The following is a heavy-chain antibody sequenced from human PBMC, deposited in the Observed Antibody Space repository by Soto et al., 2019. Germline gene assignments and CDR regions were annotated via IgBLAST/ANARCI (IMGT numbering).Heavy chain of an antibody. D-gene: IGHD1-26*01. Sequence: EVQLVESGGGLVQPRGSLRLSCAVSGFTFTFYWMAWVRQAPGKGLEWVANINQDGSEKYYVDSVKGRFTISRDDDKNSLYLQMNSLGAEDTAVYYCARVIRRDWEMLQMVTYFYYGMDVWGQGTTVTVSS. CDR3: ARVIRRDWEMLQMVTYFYYGMDV. J-gene: IGHJ6*02. CDR2: INQDGSEK. V-gene: IGHV3-7*01. CDR1: GFTFTFYW.